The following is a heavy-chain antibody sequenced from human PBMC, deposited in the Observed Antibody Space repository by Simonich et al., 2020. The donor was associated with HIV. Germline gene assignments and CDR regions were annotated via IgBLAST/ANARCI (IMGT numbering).Heavy chain of an antibody. CDR3: ARKGGGRGVYYFDY. CDR1: GGTFSSFA. V-gene: IGHV1-69*13. CDR2: NTPIFGKA. J-gene: IGHJ4*02. Sequence: QVQLVQSGAEVKKPGSSVKVSCKASGGTFSSFAISWVRQAPGQGLGCVAENTPIFGKANYGQMFQGRVTIPADESTSTAYMELGSLRSEDTGIYYCARKGGGRGVYYFDYCGQGTLVTVSS. D-gene: IGHD3-10*01.